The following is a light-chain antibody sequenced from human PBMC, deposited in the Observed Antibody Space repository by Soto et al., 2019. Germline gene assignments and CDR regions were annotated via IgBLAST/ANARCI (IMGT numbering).Light chain of an antibody. CDR3: NSYTTSGSRV. Sequence: QSVLTQPASVSGSPGQTITISCTGTSNDVGAYKSVSWYQHHPGKVPKLIVYDVNIRPSGVSDRFSGSKSGSTASLTISGLQGEDEADYYCNSYTTSGSRVVGAGTKLTVL. CDR1: SNDVGAYKS. J-gene: IGLJ2*01. V-gene: IGLV2-14*01. CDR2: DVN.